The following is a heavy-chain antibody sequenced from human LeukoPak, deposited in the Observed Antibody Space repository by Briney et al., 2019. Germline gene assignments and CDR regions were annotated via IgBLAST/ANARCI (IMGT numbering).Heavy chain of an antibody. J-gene: IGHJ4*02. CDR1: GVPFSNYY. D-gene: IGHD6-19*01. CDR2: INHSGYT. CDR3: TRAVAGHPD. V-gene: IGHV4-34*01. Sequence: PSETLSLTCGVSGVPFSNYYWSWVRRSPTQGLEWIEEINHSGYTNYNPSLKSRVTMSIDTSKNQFSLKLTSVTAADAGVYYCTRAVAGHPDWGQGTLVTVSS.